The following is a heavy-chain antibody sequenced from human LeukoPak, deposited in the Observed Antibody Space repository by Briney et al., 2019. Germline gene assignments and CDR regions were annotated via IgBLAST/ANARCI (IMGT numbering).Heavy chain of an antibody. Sequence: DSVKGRFTISRDTAKISLYLQMNSLRAEDTAVYYCARDHPRYCSGGNCPIDYWGQGTLVTVSS. CDR3: ARDHPRYCSGGNCPIDY. D-gene: IGHD2-15*01. J-gene: IGHJ4*02. V-gene: IGHV3-21*01.